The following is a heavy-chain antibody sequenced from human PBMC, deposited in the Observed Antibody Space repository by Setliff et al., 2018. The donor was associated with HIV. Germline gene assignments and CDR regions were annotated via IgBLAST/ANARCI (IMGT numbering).Heavy chain of an antibody. D-gene: IGHD3-9*01. CDR2: ICTSGST. V-gene: IGHV4-4*09. CDR1: GGSINSYS. Sequence: SETLSLTCTVSGGSINSYSWNWIRQPPGKGLEWIGYICTSGSTNYNPSLKSRVTISVDTSKNQFSLKLTSVTAADTAVYYCAREAEFLTASYPYYYYYLDVWGKGTTVTVSS. J-gene: IGHJ6*03. CDR3: AREAEFLTASYPYYYYYLDV.